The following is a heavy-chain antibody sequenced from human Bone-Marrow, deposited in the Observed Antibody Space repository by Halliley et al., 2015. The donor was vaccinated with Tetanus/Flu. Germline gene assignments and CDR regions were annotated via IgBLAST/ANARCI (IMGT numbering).Heavy chain of an antibody. D-gene: IGHD2-15*01. V-gene: IGHV4-31*01. CDR3: AIGALLPAAGIDH. Sequence: LGWIGYIYCTGSSDYNPTHKGQATLAVDTSENQFSLKVRSVTAADTAVYYCAIGALLPAAGIDHWGQGALVTVSS. J-gene: IGHJ4*02. CDR2: IYCTGSS.